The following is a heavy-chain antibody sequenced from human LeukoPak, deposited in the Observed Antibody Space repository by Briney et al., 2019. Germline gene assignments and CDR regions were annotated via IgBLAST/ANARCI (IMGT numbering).Heavy chain of an antibody. CDR1: GFTFSSYA. Sequence: GGSLRLSCAASGFTFSSYAMSWVRQAPGRGLEWVSAISGSGGSTYYADSVKGRFTISRDNSKNTLYLQMNSLRAEDTAVYYCAKDIGSGGSPPDYWGQGTLVTVSS. J-gene: IGHJ4*02. D-gene: IGHD2-15*01. CDR3: AKDIGSGGSPPDY. V-gene: IGHV3-23*01. CDR2: ISGSGGST.